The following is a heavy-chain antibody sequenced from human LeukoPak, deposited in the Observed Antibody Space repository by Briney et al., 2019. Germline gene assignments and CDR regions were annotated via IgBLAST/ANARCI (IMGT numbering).Heavy chain of an antibody. V-gene: IGHV1-46*01. J-gene: IGHJ4*02. Sequence: ASVTVSFTASGYTFSNYHIHWVRQAPGQGIEWMGIINPRYGSTTYAQKFQGRVTMTRDMSTSTVYMELSSLRSEDTAVYYCAREEARDGSTGYYFDYWGQGTLLTVSS. CDR3: AREEARDGSTGYYFDY. CDR1: GYTFSNYH. CDR2: INPRYGST. D-gene: IGHD5-24*01.